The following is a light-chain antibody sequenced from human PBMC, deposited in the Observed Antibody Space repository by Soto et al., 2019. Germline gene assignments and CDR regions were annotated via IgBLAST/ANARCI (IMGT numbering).Light chain of an antibody. V-gene: IGLV2-14*01. CDR1: SSDVGGYNY. Sequence: QSVLTQPASVTGSPGQSITISCTGTSSDVGGYNYVSWYQQHPGKAPKLMIYDVSSRPSWVSNRFSGSKSGNTASLTISGLQAEDEADYYCISYTTTSTILVFGGGTKLTVL. J-gene: IGLJ3*02. CDR3: ISYTTTSTILV. CDR2: DVS.